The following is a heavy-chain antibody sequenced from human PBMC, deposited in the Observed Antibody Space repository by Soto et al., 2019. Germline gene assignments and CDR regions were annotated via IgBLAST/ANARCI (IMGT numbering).Heavy chain of an antibody. D-gene: IGHD3-16*01. CDR1: GFTVSSCE. Sequence: EVQVVESGGGLVQPGGSLRLSCTASGFTVSSCEMNWVRQAPGKGLEWVSYINTDGVRIYADSVKGRFTISRDNAQNSLLLQMNSLRAEDTAVYYCTRDKGDKVAYGMDVWGQGTTVTVSS. V-gene: IGHV3-48*03. J-gene: IGHJ6*02. CDR3: TRDKGDKVAYGMDV. CDR2: INTDGVR.